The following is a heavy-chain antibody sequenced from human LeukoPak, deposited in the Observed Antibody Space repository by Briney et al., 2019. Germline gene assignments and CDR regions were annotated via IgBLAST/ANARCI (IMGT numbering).Heavy chain of an antibody. CDR3: SKSVDN. CDR2: ITGSADRT. D-gene: IGHD4-17*01. J-gene: IGHJ4*02. V-gene: IGHV3-23*01. Sequence: GGSLRLSCVASGFIFSNHAMTWVRQAPGKGLEWVAVITGSADRTYYTASVKGRFTISRDNSKDTLFLQMNSLRVEDTAVYYCSKSVDNWGQGTLLTVSS. CDR1: GFIFSNHA.